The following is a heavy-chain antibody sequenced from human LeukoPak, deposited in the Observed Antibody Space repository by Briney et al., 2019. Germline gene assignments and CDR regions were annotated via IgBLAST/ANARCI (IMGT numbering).Heavy chain of an antibody. CDR2: IIPILGIA. V-gene: IGHV1-69*04. J-gene: IGHJ4*02. D-gene: IGHD6-19*01. CDR3: ADVAVAGIG. Sequence: ASVKVSCKASGDTFSSYAISWVRQAPGQGLEWMGRIIPILGIADYAQKFQGRVTITADKSTSTAYMELSSLRSEDTAVYYCADVAVAGIGWGQGTLVTVSS. CDR1: GDTFSSYA.